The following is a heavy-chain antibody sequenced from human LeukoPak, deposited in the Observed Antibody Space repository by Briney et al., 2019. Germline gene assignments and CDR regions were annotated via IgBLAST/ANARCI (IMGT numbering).Heavy chain of an antibody. V-gene: IGHV3-30*18. D-gene: IGHD3-22*01. Sequence: GGSLRLSCAASGFTFSSYGMHWVRQAPGKGLEWVAVISYDGSNKYYADSVKGRFTISRDNSKNTLYLQMNSLRAEDTAVYYCAKDHRYTNYYDSSGYWGGGYYYGMDVWGQGTTVTVSS. CDR3: AKDHRYTNYYDSSGYWGGGYYYGMDV. CDR1: GFTFSSYG. CDR2: ISYDGSNK. J-gene: IGHJ6*02.